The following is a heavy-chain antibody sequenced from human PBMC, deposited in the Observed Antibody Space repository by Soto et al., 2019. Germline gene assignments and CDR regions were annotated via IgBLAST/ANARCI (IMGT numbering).Heavy chain of an antibody. CDR3: AAGRVGARGDY. J-gene: IGHJ4*02. CDR2: IVVGSGNT. Sequence: SVKVSCKDSGFTFTSTAVQWVRQARGQRLEWIGWIVVGSGNTNYAQKFQERVTITRDMSTSTAYMELSSLRSEDTAVYYCAAGRVGARGDYWGQGTLVTVSS. CDR1: GFTFTSTA. V-gene: IGHV1-58*01. D-gene: IGHD1-26*01.